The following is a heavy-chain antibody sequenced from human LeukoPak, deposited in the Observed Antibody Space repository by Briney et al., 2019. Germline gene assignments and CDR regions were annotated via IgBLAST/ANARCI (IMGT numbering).Heavy chain of an antibody. V-gene: IGHV5-51*01. D-gene: IGHD1-26*01. Sequence: GESLKISCKGSGYSFTSYWIGWARQMPGNGLEWMGIIYPGDPDTRYSPSFQGQVTISADKSISTAYLQWSSLKASDTAMYFCARSLTARGSYALWGQGTLVTASS. CDR2: IYPGDPDT. CDR3: ARSLTARGSYAL. J-gene: IGHJ4*02. CDR1: GYSFTSYW.